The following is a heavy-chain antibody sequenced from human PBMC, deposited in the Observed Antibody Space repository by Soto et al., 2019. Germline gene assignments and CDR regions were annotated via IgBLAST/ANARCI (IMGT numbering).Heavy chain of an antibody. J-gene: IGHJ6*02. V-gene: IGHV1-8*02. Sequence: ASVKVSCKASGYDFTAYDINWVRQASGQGLEWMGWMNPINGAAGSARRFQGRVSMTRNTATGTAYLELTSLRSDDTAVYYCGRGPSPRAPAGGTPYYYAMDVWGQGTTVTVSS. CDR2: MNPINGAA. D-gene: IGHD6-13*01. CDR1: GYDFTAYD. CDR3: GRGPSPRAPAGGTPYYYAMDV.